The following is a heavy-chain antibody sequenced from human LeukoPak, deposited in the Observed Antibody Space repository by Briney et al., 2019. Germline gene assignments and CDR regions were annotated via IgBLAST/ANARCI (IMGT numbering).Heavy chain of an antibody. D-gene: IGHD4-17*01. V-gene: IGHV3-15*07. CDR3: NTDGDYGDYVDS. CDR2: IKNKIDGGTT. Sequence: PGGSLRLSCAASGFTFNNYWMHWVRQAPGKGLEWVGRIKNKIDGGTTDYAAPVKGRFTISRDDSKNTVYLQMNSLKSEDTALYYCNTDGDYGDYVDSWGQGTLVTVSS. J-gene: IGHJ4*02. CDR1: GFTFNNYW.